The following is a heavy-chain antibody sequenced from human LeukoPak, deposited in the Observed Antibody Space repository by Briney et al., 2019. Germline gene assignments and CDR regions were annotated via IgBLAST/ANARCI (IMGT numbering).Heavy chain of an antibody. CDR1: GFTFSSYA. Sequence: GGSLRLSCAASGFTFSSYAMHWVRQAPGKGLEWVAVISYDGSNKYYADSVKGRFTISRDNSKNTLYLQMNSLRAEDTAVYYCASDRHYYGSGSENWFDPWGQGTLVTVSS. D-gene: IGHD3-10*01. V-gene: IGHV3-30*04. CDR3: ASDRHYYGSGSENWFDP. J-gene: IGHJ5*02. CDR2: ISYDGSNK.